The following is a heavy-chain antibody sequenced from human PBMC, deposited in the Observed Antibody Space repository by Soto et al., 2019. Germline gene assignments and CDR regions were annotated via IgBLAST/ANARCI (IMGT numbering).Heavy chain of an antibody. CDR3: ARESHDILTGPPWVWYFDL. J-gene: IGHJ2*01. D-gene: IGHD3-9*01. CDR2: INDRGSI. V-gene: IGHV4-34*01. CDR1: GGSFSGYY. Sequence: QVQLQQWGAGPLRPLETLSLTCGVSGGSFSGYYWAWIRQSPGKGLVWIGAINDRGSINYNPSLKRRVSISVDTSKNHYSLKLRSVTAADTAVYYCARESHDILTGPPWVWYFDLWGRGTLVTVSS.